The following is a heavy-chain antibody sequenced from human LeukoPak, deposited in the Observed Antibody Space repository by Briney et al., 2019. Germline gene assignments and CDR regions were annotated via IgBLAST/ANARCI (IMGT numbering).Heavy chain of an antibody. J-gene: IGHJ4*02. Sequence: SETLPLTCAVYGVSFSGYYWSWIRQPPGKGLEWVGEINHSGSTNYNPSLKSRVTISVDTSKNQFSLKLSSVTAADTAVYYCARHIEYSSSSKDYWGQGTLVTVSS. CDR2: INHSGST. V-gene: IGHV4-34*01. CDR3: ARHIEYSSSSKDY. CDR1: GVSFSGYY. D-gene: IGHD6-6*01.